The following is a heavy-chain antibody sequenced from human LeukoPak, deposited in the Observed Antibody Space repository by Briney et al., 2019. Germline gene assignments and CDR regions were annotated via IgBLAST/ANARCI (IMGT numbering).Heavy chain of an antibody. CDR1: GGSFSGYY. CDR2: INHSGST. V-gene: IGHV4-34*01. J-gene: IGHJ6*02. CDR3: ARAVVVPAAPTDPAYRYGMDV. Sequence: PSETLSLTCAVYGGSFSGYYWSWIRQPPGKGLEWIGEINHSGSTNYNPSLKSRVTISVDTSKNQFSLKLSSVTAADTAVYYCARAVVVPAAPTDPAYRYGMDVWGQGTTVTVSS. D-gene: IGHD2-2*01.